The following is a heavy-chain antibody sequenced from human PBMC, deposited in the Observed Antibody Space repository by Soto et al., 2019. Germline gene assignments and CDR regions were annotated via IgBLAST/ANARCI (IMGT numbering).Heavy chain of an antibody. J-gene: IGHJ6*03. V-gene: IGHV3-23*01. CDR2: ISGSGGST. Sequence: GGSLRLSCAASGFTFSSYAMSWVRQAPGKGLEWVSAISGSGGSTYYADPVKGRFTISRDNSKNTLYLQMNSLRAEDTAVYYCAKSFGELLFGYYYYMDVWGKGTTVTVSS. CDR1: GFTFSSYA. D-gene: IGHD3-10*01. CDR3: AKSFGELLFGYYYYMDV.